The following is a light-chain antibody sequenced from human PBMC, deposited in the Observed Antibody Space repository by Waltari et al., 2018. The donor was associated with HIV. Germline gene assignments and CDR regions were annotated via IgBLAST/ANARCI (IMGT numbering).Light chain of an antibody. CDR1: SLKTYY. CDR3: QSRNTHNNHVI. J-gene: IGLJ2*01. CDR2: GKN. V-gene: IGLV3-19*01. Sequence: SSELTQDPVASVALGQTVRIPCQGASLKTYYVTWYQHKSGQAPLLRIYGKNNRPSGIPARFSGSTSGSTAALIITGAQADDEADYYCQSRNTHNNHVIFGGGTTLTVL.